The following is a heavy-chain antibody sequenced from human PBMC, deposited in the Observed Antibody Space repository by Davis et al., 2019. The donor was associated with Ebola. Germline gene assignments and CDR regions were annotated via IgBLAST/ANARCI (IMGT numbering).Heavy chain of an antibody. CDR2: IYYSGST. Sequence: PSETLSLTCTVSGGSISSSSYHWGWIRQPPGKGLEWIGSIYYSGSTYYNPSLKSRVTISVDTSKNQFSLKLSSVTAADTAVYYCARFDPPEDWFDPWGQGTLVTVSS. CDR1: GGSISSSSYH. CDR3: ARFDPPEDWFDP. V-gene: IGHV4-39*01. J-gene: IGHJ5*02.